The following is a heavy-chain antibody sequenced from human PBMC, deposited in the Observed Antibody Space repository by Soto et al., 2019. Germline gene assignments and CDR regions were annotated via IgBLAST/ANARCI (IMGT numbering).Heavy chain of an antibody. V-gene: IGHV1-8*01. D-gene: IGHD2-15*01. CDR2: MNPNSGNT. CDR3: ARLTRISFNSLLYYYYYMDV. CDR1: GYTFTSYD. J-gene: IGHJ6*03. Sequence: GASVKVSCKASGYTFTSYDVTWVRQATGQGLERMGWMNPNSGNTGYAQKFQGRVTMTRNTSISTAYMELSSLRSEDTAVYYCARLTRISFNSLLYYYYYMDVWGKGTTVTVSS.